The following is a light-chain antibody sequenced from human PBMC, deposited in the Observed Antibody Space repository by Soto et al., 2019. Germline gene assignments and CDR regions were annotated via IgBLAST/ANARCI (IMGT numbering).Light chain of an antibody. V-gene: IGKV3-15*01. Sequence: EVVITQSPATLSVSPGERATLSCRASQSINSNLAWYQQRPGQAPRLLIYGASTRATGIPARFSGSGSGTEFTLTISSLQSEDFAVYYCQQYNNWWTFGQGTKVDSK. CDR2: GAS. CDR1: QSINSN. J-gene: IGKJ1*01. CDR3: QQYNNWWT.